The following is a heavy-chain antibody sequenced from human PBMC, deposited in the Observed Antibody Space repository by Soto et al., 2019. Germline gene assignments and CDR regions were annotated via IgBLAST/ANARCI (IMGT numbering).Heavy chain of an antibody. V-gene: IGHV1-3*04. J-gene: IGHJ5*02. CDR1: GFTFSHHS. CDR3: VRGKEAGVWFDP. CDR2: INSDTGYT. Sequence: ASVKVSCKASGFTFSHHSIHWVRQAPGQRLEWMGWINSDTGYTKYSQKFQARLTITWDSSAKTAYMELSSLQSEDTAVYYCVRGKEAGVWFDPWGQGTLVTVS. D-gene: IGHD3-10*01.